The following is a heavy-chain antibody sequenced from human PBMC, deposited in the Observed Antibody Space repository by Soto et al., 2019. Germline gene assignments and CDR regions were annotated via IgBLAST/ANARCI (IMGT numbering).Heavy chain of an antibody. J-gene: IGHJ6*02. CDR1: GGSISSGDYY. CDR3: ARERGTTPIYGMDV. Sequence: QVQLQESGPGLVKPSQTLSLTCAVSGGSISSGDYYWTWIRQLPGRGLEWIGSISDSGYSSYNPSLKSRLVISRHTSQNQFFLKVFSVTAADTAKYYCARERGTTPIYGMDVWGQGITVTVSS. CDR2: ISDSGYS. D-gene: IGHD1-1*01. V-gene: IGHV4-31*11.